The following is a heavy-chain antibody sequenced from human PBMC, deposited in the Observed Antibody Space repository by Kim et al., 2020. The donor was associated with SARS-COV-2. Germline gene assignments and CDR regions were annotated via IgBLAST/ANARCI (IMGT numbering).Heavy chain of an antibody. CDR1: GFIFSGSV. Sequence: GGSLRLSCAASGFIFSGSVMHWVRQASGKGLEWVGRIRTKADSYATAYAASVKGRFTISRDDSKYTAYLQMNSLKTEDTAVYYCSRRAFVALGLSPELDWGQGTLVTVSP. J-gene: IGHJ4*02. CDR3: SRRAFVALGLSPELD. D-gene: IGHD2-21*01. CDR2: IRTKADSYAT. V-gene: IGHV3-73*01.